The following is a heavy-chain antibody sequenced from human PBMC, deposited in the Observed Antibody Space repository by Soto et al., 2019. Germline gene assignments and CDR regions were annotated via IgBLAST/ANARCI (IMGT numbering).Heavy chain of an antibody. J-gene: IGHJ6*02. Sequence: PGESLKISCKGSGYSFTSYWIGWVRQMPGKGLEWMGIIYPGDSDTRYSPSFQGQVTISADKSISTAYLQWSSLKASDTAMYYCARHYQYNWPYYYYYYGMDVWGQGTTVTVSS. D-gene: IGHD1-20*01. V-gene: IGHV5-51*01. CDR2: IYPGDSDT. CDR1: GYSFTSYW. CDR3: ARHYQYNWPYYYYYYGMDV.